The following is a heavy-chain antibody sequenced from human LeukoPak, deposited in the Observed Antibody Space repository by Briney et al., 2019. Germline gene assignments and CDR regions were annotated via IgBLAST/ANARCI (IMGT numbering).Heavy chain of an antibody. CDR1: GFTFSSYW. D-gene: IGHD4/OR15-4a*01. J-gene: IGHJ4*02. CDR3: GAKTQTDY. Sequence: GGSLRLSCTASGFTFSSYWMSWVRQAPGKGLEWVANIKQNGSEKYYVDSVKGRFAISRDNAKNSLYLQMNSLRAEDTAVYYCGAKTQTDYWGQGTLVTVSS. CDR2: IKQNGSEK. V-gene: IGHV3-7*01.